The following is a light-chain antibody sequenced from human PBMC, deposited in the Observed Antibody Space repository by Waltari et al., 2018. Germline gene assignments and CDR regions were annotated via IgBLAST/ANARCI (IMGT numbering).Light chain of an antibody. J-gene: IGLJ1*01. Sequence: QSALTQPASVSGSPGQPITISCTGTSSDHGSYNLFSWYQHHPGKAPKLIIYEVTKRPSGVSNRFSGSKSGNTASLTISGLQAEDKTDYYCCSFVGSRTSLYVFGTGTKVSVL. CDR1: SSDHGSYNL. V-gene: IGLV2-23*02. CDR3: CSFVGSRTSLYV. CDR2: EVT.